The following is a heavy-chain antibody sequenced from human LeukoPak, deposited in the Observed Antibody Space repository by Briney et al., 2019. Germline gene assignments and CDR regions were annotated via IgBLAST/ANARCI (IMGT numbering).Heavy chain of an antibody. CDR1: GFTFSSYG. CDR3: AKGGPALAARHLYYFDY. CDR2: ISYDGSNK. D-gene: IGHD6-6*01. V-gene: IGHV3-30*18. J-gene: IGHJ4*02. Sequence: GRSLRLSCAVSGFTFSSYGMHWVRQAPGKGLEWVAVISYDGSNKYYADSVKGRFTITRDNSKNTLYLQMNSLRAEDTAVYYCAKGGPALAARHLYYFDYWGQGTLVTVSS.